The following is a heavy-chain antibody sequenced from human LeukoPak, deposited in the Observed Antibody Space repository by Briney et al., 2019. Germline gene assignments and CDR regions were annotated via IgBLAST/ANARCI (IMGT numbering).Heavy chain of an antibody. J-gene: IGHJ4*02. Sequence: GGSLRLSCVASGFTFSSYATSWVRQAPGKGLEWVSAISGSGGSTYYADSVKGRFTISRDNSKNTLYLQMNSLRAEDTAVYYCAKGVVVVPAKYYFDYWGQGTLVTVSS. CDR2: ISGSGGST. D-gene: IGHD2-15*01. CDR3: AKGVVVVPAKYYFDY. V-gene: IGHV3-23*01. CDR1: GFTFSSYA.